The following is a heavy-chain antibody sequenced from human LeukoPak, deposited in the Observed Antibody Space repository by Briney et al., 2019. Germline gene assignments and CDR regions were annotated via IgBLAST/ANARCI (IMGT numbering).Heavy chain of an antibody. Sequence: GGSLRLSCAAFGFTVSNNFLSWVRQAPGKGLEWVSVLYSGGTTFYADSVKGRFTISRDNSMNTLYLQMKSLRPEDTAVYYCASPGSGGAAAGLFDYWGQGTLVTVSS. D-gene: IGHD6-13*01. CDR2: LYSGGTT. CDR1: GFTVSNNF. CDR3: ASPGSGGAAAGLFDY. V-gene: IGHV3-53*05. J-gene: IGHJ4*02.